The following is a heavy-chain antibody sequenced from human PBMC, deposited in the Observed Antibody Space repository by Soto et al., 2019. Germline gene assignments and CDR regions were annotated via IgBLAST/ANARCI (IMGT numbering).Heavy chain of an antibody. V-gene: IGHV1-18*01. CDR2: ISAHNGNT. D-gene: IGHD1-1*01. J-gene: IGHJ4*02. CDR1: GYDFTTYG. Sequence: QVHLVQSGAEVKKPGASVKVSCKGSGYDFTTYGITWVRQAPGQGLEWMAWISAHNGNTDYAQKLQGRVTVTRDTSTSTAYMELRSMRSYDTAVYYSTRGRYGDYWGQGALVTVYS. CDR3: TRGRYGDY.